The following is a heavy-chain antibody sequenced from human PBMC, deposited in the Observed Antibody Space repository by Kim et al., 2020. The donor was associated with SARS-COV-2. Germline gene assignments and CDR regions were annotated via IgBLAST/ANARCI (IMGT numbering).Heavy chain of an antibody. J-gene: IGHJ4*02. V-gene: IGHV1-18*01. Sequence: ASVKVSCKASGYTFTSYGISWVRQAPGQGLEWMGWISAYNGNTNYAQKLQGRVTMTTDTSTSTAYMELRSLRSDDTAVYYCARDAPKTYYYDSSGYYHYGGGFDYWGQGTLVTVSS. CDR1: GYTFTSYG. CDR3: ARDAPKTYYYDSSGYYHYGGGFDY. D-gene: IGHD3-22*01. CDR2: ISAYNGNT.